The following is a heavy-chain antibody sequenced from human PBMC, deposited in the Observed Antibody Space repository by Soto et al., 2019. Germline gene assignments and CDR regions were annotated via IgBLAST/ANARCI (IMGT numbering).Heavy chain of an antibody. D-gene: IGHD2-2*01. J-gene: IGHJ6*02. CDR1: GFTFSSYA. CDR3: ALDRAYCSSTSCYGVYYYYYGMDV. CDR2: ISGSGGST. V-gene: IGHV3-23*01. Sequence: AGGSLRLSCAASGFTFSSYAMSWVRQAPGKGLEWGSAISGSGGSTYYADSVKGRVTISRDTSKNTLYLQMNSLRAEDTAVYYCALDRAYCSSTSCYGVYYYYYGMDVWGQGTTVTVSS.